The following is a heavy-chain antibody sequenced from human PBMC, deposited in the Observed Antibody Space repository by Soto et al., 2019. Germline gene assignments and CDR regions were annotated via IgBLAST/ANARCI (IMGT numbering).Heavy chain of an antibody. CDR2: IYYRGST. J-gene: IGHJ4*02. D-gene: IGHD4-17*01. CDR1: GSSISPYY. CDR3: YRVGGYYGDYPNFDY. V-gene: IGHV4-59*01. Sequence: SETLSLTCSVSGSSISPYYWSWIRQPPGKGLEWIGNIYYRGSTNYNPSLKSRVIISVDSSKNQFSLRLNSVTAADTAVYYCYRVGGYYGDYPNFDYWGQGALVTVSS.